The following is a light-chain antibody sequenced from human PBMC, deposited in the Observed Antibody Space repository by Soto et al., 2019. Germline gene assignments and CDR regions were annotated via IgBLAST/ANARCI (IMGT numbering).Light chain of an antibody. CDR1: QSISYW. CDR2: KAS. CDR3: QQYNNYWT. Sequence: DIPMTKSASTLSASVGDRVTITCRASQSISYWLAWYQQKPGEDPNLLIYKASSVENGVPSRFSGSGSGTEFPLTISSLQPDFFATYYFQQYNNYWTFRQGTKVDIK. V-gene: IGKV1-5*03. J-gene: IGKJ1*01.